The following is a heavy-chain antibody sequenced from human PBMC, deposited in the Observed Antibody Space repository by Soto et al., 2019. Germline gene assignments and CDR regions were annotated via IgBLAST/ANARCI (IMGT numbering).Heavy chain of an antibody. CDR3: ARDTETLGPRANDALDI. V-gene: IGHV1-3*01. D-gene: IGHD3-3*02. CDR2: INAGSGNT. CDR1: WHTFTTYT. J-gene: IGHJ3*02. Sequence: AAVKVSFKAAWHTFTTYTMNWLLQSPRQILEWMGWINAGSGNTKYSQNFQGRVSITRDTSASTVYMELTGLKSEDTAMYYCARDTETLGPRANDALDIWGQGTMVTVSS.